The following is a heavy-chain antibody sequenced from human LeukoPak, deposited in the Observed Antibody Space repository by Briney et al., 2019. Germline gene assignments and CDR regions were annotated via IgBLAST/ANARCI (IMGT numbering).Heavy chain of an antibody. CDR3: ARGIRGSYCSGGSCHRNQFFDY. CDR2: IYYSGST. J-gene: IGHJ4*02. CDR1: GGSISSGGYY. D-gene: IGHD2-15*01. Sequence: SQTLSLTCTVSGGSISSGGYYWSWIRQHPGKGLEWIGYIYYSGSTYYNPSLKSRVTISVDTSKNQFSLKLSSVTAADTAVYYCARGIRGSYCSGGSCHRNQFFDYWGQGTLVTVSS. V-gene: IGHV4-31*03.